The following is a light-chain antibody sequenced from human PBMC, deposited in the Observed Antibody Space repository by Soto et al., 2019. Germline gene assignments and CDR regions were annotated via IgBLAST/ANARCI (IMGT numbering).Light chain of an antibody. CDR2: AVT. CDR3: SSFAGGGNPVL. V-gene: IGLV2-8*01. J-gene: IGLJ2*01. Sequence: QSALTQPPSASGSLGQSVTISCTGTSSDVGGYNYVSWHQQHPGKAPKVMIYAVTKRPPGVPDRFSGSKSGNTASLTVSGLQAEDEADYCCSSFAGGGNPVLLGGGTKLTVL. CDR1: SSDVGGYNY.